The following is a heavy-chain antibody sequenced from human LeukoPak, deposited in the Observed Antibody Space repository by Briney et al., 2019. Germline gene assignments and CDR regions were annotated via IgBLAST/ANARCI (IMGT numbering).Heavy chain of an antibody. CDR3: ARENWANDY. CDR2: ISGSGGST. D-gene: IGHD7-27*01. V-gene: IGHV3-23*01. J-gene: IGHJ4*02. Sequence: TGGSLRLSCAASGFTFSSYAMSWVRQAPGKGLEGVSAISGSGGSTYYADSVKGRFTISRNNSKNTLYLQMNSLKAEDTAVYYCARENWANDYWGQGTLVTVSS. CDR1: GFTFSSYA.